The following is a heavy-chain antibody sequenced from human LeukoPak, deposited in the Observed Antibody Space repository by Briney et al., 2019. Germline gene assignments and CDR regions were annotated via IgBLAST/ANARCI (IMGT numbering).Heavy chain of an antibody. CDR3: ARGKRGSDSSFDF. CDR2: IYYSGST. J-gene: IGHJ4*02. V-gene: IGHV4-39*07. Sequence: EPSETLSLTCTVSGDSSDNNGFYWGWIRQPPGKGLEWIGNIYYSGSTYYNPSLKSRVTTSVDTSKNQFSLKLSSVTAADTAVYYCARGKRGSDSSFDFWGQGTLVTVSS. CDR1: GDSSDNNGFY. D-gene: IGHD2-15*01.